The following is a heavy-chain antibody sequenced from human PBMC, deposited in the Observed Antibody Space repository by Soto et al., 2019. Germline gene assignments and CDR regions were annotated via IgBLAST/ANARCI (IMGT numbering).Heavy chain of an antibody. D-gene: IGHD3-3*01. Sequence: GGSLRLSCAASGFTLDNYAMNWVRQAPGKGLEWVSAISGSGGSTYYAGSVKGRFTISRDISKNTLYLQMNSLRAEDTAVYYCAKGVTYYDFWSGYFEYWGRGTLVTVSS. V-gene: IGHV3-23*01. J-gene: IGHJ4*02. CDR3: AKGVTYYDFWSGYFEY. CDR1: GFTLDNYA. CDR2: ISGSGGST.